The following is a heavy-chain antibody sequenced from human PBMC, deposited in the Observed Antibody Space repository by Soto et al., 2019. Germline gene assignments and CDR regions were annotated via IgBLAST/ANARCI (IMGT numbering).Heavy chain of an antibody. J-gene: IGHJ6*02. CDR2: SYYSGNT. CDR3: ARDPGGWGKEYYYGMDV. V-gene: IGHV4-31*03. D-gene: IGHD3-16*01. CDR1: GGSIRRGSFY. Sequence: QVQLQESGPGLVKPSQTLSLTCTVSGGSIRRGSFYWTWIRQLPGKGLEWIGYSYYSGNTYYNPSLKSRVTMSVDTWKNQFSLKRSSVTASDTAVYYCARDPGGWGKEYYYGMDVWCQGTTVTVFS.